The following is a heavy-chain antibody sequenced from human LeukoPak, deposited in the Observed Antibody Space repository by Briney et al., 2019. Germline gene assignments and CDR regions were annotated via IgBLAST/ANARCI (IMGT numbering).Heavy chain of an antibody. CDR2: ISSSSNHI. V-gene: IGHV3-21*01. Sequence: GGSLRLSCAASGFTLNNYYMTWVRQAPGKGLEWVSSISSSSNHIYYADSVKGRFTISRDNAENSLYLQMNSLRAEDTAVYYCARDLHWNQLGLWGQGTLVTVSS. CDR1: GFTLNNYY. CDR3: ARDLHWNQLGL. D-gene: IGHD1-14*01. J-gene: IGHJ4*02.